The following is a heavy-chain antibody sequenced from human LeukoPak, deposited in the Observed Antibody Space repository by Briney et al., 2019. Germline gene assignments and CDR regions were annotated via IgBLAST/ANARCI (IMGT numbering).Heavy chain of an antibody. CDR1: GGSISSHY. D-gene: IGHD6-19*01. J-gene: IGHJ4*02. CDR2: IYYSGST. CDR3: ATGTYSGGWYYFDY. V-gene: IGHV4-59*11. Sequence: PSETLSLTCTVSGGSISSHYWSWIRQPPGKGLEWIGYIYYSGSTNYNPSLKSRVTISVDTSKNQFSLKLTYVTAADTAMYYCATGTYSGGWYYFDYWGQGTLVTVSS.